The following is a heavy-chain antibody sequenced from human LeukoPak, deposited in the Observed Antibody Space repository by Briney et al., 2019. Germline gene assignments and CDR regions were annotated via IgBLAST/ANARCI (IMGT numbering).Heavy chain of an antibody. CDR1: GYTFTNDG. J-gene: IGHJ6*03. D-gene: IGHD1-26*01. CDR3: ARVYPQVGATPNYYYYYMDV. Sequence: ASVKVSCKASGYTFTNDGISWVRQAPGLGLEWMGWINPNSGGTNYAQKFQGRVTMARDTSISTAYMELSRLRSDDTAAYYCARVYPQVGATPNYYYYYMDVWGKGTTVTVSS. CDR2: INPNSGGT. V-gene: IGHV1-2*02.